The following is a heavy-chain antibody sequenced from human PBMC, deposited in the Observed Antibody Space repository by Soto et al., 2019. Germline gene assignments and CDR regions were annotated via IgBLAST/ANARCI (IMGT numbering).Heavy chain of an antibody. CDR2: ISAHNGNT. V-gene: IGHV1-18*01. D-gene: IGHD1-1*01. CDR3: ARWRYVDY. CDR1: GYAFTTYG. Sequence: QVHLVQSGAEVKKPGASVKVSCKGSGYAFTTYGITWVRQAPGQGLEWMGGISAHNGNTNYAQKLKGRVTVTRDTSTSTAYMELKSLRSDDTAVYYCARWRYVDYWGQGALVTVSS. J-gene: IGHJ4*02.